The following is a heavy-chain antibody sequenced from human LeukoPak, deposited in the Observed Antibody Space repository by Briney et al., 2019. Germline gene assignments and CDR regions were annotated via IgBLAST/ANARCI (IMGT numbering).Heavy chain of an antibody. CDR2: ISGSGGST. CDR3: AKDRNWALREADY. Sequence: GGSLRLSCAASGFTFSSYAMSWVRQAPGKGLEWVSAISGSGGSTYYADSAKGRFTISRDNSKNTLYLQMNSLRAEDTAVYYCAKDRNWALREADYWGQATLVTVSS. V-gene: IGHV3-23*01. J-gene: IGHJ4*02. D-gene: IGHD1-26*01. CDR1: GFTFSSYA.